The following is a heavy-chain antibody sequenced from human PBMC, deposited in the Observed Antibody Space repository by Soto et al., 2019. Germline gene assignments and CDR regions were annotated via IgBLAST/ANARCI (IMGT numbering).Heavy chain of an antibody. CDR2: ISGSGGST. CDR3: AKGLRFGQWLRFYYFDY. CDR1: GFTFSSYA. J-gene: IGHJ4*02. V-gene: IGHV3-23*01. D-gene: IGHD6-19*01. Sequence: EVQLLESGGGLVQPGGSLRLSCAASGFTFSSYAMSWVHQAPGKGLEWVSAISGSGGSTYYADSVKGRFTISRDNSKNTLYLQMNSLRAEDTAVYYCAKGLRFGQWLRFYYFDYWGQGTLVTVSS.